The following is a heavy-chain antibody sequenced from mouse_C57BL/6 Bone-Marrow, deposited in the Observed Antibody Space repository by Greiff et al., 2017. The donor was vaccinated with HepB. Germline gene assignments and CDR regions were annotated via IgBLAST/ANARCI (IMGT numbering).Heavy chain of an antibody. CDR3: ASPYYGYYSACFAY. Sequence: EVKVVDSGGDLVKPGGSLKLSCAASGFTFSSYGMSWVRQTPDKRLEWVATISSGGSYTYYPDSVKGRFTIARDNAKNTLYLQMSSLKSEDTAIYYCASPYYGYYSACFAYWGQGTLVTVSA. V-gene: IGHV5-6*01. CDR1: GFTFSSYG. D-gene: IGHD2-10*01. CDR2: ISSGGSYT. J-gene: IGHJ3*01.